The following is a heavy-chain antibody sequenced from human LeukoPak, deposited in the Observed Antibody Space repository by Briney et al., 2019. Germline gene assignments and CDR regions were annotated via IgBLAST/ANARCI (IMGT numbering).Heavy chain of an antibody. CDR1: GFTFSSYA. V-gene: IGHV3-30-3*01. D-gene: IGHD6-19*01. CDR2: ISYDGSNK. J-gene: IGHJ4*02. CDR3: AREYIGGWSDY. Sequence: PGRSLRLSCAASGFTFSSYAMHWVRQAPGKGLEWVAVISYDGSNKYYADSVKGRFTISRDNAKNSLYLQMNSLRAEDTAVYYCAREYIGGWSDYWGQGTLITVSS.